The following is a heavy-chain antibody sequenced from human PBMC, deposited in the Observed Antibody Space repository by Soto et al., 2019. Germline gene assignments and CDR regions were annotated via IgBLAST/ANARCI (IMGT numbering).Heavy chain of an antibody. CDR2: IIPIFGTA. J-gene: IGHJ3*02. Sequence: QVQLVQSGAEVKKPGSSVKVSCKASGGTFSSYAISWVRQAPGQGLEWMGGIIPIFGTANYAQKFQGRVTITADESTSTAYMELSSLRSEDTAVYYCARDCPITVIVVCHDAFDIWGQGTMVTVSS. CDR3: ARDCPITVIVVCHDAFDI. D-gene: IGHD3-22*01. CDR1: GGTFSSYA. V-gene: IGHV1-69*01.